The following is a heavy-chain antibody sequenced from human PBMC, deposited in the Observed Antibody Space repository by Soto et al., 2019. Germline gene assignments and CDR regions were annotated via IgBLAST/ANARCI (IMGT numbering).Heavy chain of an antibody. V-gene: IGHV1-69*13. J-gene: IGHJ4*02. D-gene: IGHD1-1*01. CDR1: GGTFSSYA. CDR2: IIPIFGTA. CDR3: TRGLHYDTTGPNFAD. Sequence: SVKVSCKASGGTFSSYAISWVRQAPGQGLEWMGGIIPIFGTANYAQKFQGRVTITADESTSTAYMELSSLRSEDTAVYYCTRGLHYDTTGPNFADWGQGTLVTVSS.